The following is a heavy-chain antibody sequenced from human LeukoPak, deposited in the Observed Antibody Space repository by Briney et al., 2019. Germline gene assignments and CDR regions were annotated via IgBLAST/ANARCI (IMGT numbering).Heavy chain of an antibody. CDR2: IWNHGKKD. D-gene: IGHD1-26*01. CDR1: GFTFSSYG. Sequence: GRSLRLSCAPSGFTFSSYGMHWVRQAPGKGLEWVAGIWNHGKKDHYADSVEGRFTISRDNSKNTLNLEMNSLRAEDTAVYYCARVGGSNAFDIWGQGTMVIASS. J-gene: IGHJ3*02. V-gene: IGHV3-33*01. CDR3: ARVGGSNAFDI.